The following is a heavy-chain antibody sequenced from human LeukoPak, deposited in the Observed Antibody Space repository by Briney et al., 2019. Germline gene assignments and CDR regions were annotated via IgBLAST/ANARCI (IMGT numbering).Heavy chain of an antibody. CDR1: GFTFRSNE. CDR3: ASGVHYTSGWIDI. CDR2: ISSSGSTI. J-gene: IGHJ3*02. Sequence: PGGSLRLSCAASGFTFRSNEMNWVRQAPGNGLEWLSYISSSGSTIHYVDSVKGRFTISRDNAKNSLFLQMNSLRAEDTAVYYCASGVHYTSGWIDIWGQGTMVTVSS. D-gene: IGHD6-19*01. V-gene: IGHV3-48*03.